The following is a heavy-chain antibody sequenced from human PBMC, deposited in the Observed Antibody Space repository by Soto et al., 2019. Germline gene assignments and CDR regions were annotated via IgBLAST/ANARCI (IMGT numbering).Heavy chain of an antibody. V-gene: IGHV3-30*18. CDR1: GFTFSSYG. CDR3: AKDRSYYDSSGYPIPLNYYYGMDV. J-gene: IGHJ6*02. D-gene: IGHD3-22*01. CDR2: ISYDGSNK. Sequence: PGGSLRLSCAASGFTFSSYGMHWVRQAPGKGLEWVAVISYDGSNKYYADSVKGRFTISRDNSKNTLYLQMNSLRAEDTAVYYCAKDRSYYDSSGYPIPLNYYYGMDVWGQGTTVTVSS.